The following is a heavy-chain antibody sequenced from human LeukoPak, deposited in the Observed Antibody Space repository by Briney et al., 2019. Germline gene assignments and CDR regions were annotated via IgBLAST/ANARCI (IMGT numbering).Heavy chain of an antibody. CDR1: GFTFDDYA. D-gene: IGHD3-22*01. J-gene: IGHJ3*02. V-gene: IGHV3-9*01. CDR2: ISWNSGSI. Sequence: PGRSLRLSCAASGFTFDDYAMHWVRQAPGKGLEWVSGISWNSGSIGYADSVKGRFTISRDNAKNSLYLQMNSLRAEDTALYYCATSKGGYWGAFDIWGQGTMVTVSS. CDR3: ATSKGGYWGAFDI.